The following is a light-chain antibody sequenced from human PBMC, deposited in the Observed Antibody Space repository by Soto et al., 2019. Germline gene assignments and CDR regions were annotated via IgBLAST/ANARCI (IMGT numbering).Light chain of an antibody. Sequence: EIVLTQSPATLSLSPGEIATRSCRASQSVSSYLAWYQQKPGQAPRLLIYDASNRATGIPARFSGSGSGTDFTLTISSLEPEDFAVYYCQQRSNWPPTFGGGTKVEIK. CDR3: QQRSNWPPT. CDR2: DAS. J-gene: IGKJ4*01. CDR1: QSVSSY. V-gene: IGKV3-11*01.